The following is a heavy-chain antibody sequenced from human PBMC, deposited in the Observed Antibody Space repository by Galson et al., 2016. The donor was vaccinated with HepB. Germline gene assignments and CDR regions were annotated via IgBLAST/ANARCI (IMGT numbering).Heavy chain of an antibody. CDR2: ISDDGGNK. V-gene: IGHV3-30*03. D-gene: IGHD4-17*01. CDR1: GFTFSSYD. Sequence: SLRLSCAASGFTFSSYDMSWVRQAPGKGLEWVALISDDGGNKYYVDSVKGRFTISRDNSKNTLYLQMNSLRAEDTAVYYCARVATVTTFYYYYGMDVWGQGTTVTVSS. J-gene: IGHJ6*02. CDR3: ARVATVTTFYYYYGMDV.